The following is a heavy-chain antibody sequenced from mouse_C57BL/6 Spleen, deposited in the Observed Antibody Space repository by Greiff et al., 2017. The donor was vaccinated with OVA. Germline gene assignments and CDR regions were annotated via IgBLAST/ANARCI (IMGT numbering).Heavy chain of an antibody. D-gene: IGHD1-1*01. CDR3: ARDYYGSSSHYFDY. Sequence: VKLMESGPELVKPGASVKISCKASGYAFSSSWMNWVKQRPGKGLEWIGRIYPGDGDTNYNGKFKGKATLTADKSSSTAYMQLSSLTSEDSAVYFCARDYYGSSSHYFDYWGQGTTLTVSS. CDR1: GYAFSSSW. J-gene: IGHJ2*01. CDR2: IYPGDGDT. V-gene: IGHV1-82*01.